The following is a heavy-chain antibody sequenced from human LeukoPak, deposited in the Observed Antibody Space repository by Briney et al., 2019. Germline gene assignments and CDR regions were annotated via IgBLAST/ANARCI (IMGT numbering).Heavy chain of an antibody. V-gene: IGHV4-39*01. CDR1: GGSISSSSYY. CDR3: ARLGSGWHLYYYYYMDV. CDR2: IYYSGST. D-gene: IGHD6-19*01. Sequence: SETLSLTCTVSGGSISSSSYYWGWIRQPPVKGLEWIGSIYYSGSTYYNPSLKSRVTISVDTSKNQFSLKLSSVTAADTAVYYCARLGSGWHLYYYYYMDVWGKGTTVTISS. J-gene: IGHJ6*03.